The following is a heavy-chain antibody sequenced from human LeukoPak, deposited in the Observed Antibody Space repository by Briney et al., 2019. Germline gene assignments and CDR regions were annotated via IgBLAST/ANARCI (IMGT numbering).Heavy chain of an antibody. J-gene: IGHJ4*02. CDR2: IYSGGST. D-gene: IGHD6-13*01. V-gene: IGHV3-53*01. CDR3: ASDGIAVDRGIGYFDY. Sequence: PGGSLRLSCAASGFTVSSNYMSWVRQAPGRGLEWVSVIYSGGSTDYADSVKGRLTISRDNSENTLYLQMNSLRAEDTALYYCASDGIAVDRGIGYFDYWGQGTLVTVSS. CDR1: GFTVSSNY.